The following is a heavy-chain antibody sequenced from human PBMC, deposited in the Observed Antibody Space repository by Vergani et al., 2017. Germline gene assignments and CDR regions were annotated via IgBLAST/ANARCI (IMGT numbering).Heavy chain of an antibody. V-gene: IGHV3-9*01. J-gene: IGHJ3*02. D-gene: IGHD4-17*01. Sequence: EVQLVESGGGLVQPGRSLRLSCAASGFTFDDYAMHWVRQAPGKGLEWVSGISWNSGSIGYADSVKGRLTMSRDNAKNYLYVRMKSLRAEDTALYYCAKGTYGEYAPQVAFDMWGQGTMVSVSS. CDR3: AKGTYGEYAPQVAFDM. CDR2: ISWNSGSI. CDR1: GFTFDDYA.